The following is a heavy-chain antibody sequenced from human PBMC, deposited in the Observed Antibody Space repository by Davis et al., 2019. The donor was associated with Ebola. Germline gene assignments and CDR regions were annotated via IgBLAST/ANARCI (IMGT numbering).Heavy chain of an antibody. CDR3: ARDSMDTVMVPYYYYYGMDV. J-gene: IGHJ6*02. V-gene: IGHV3-74*01. CDR2: INSDGSGA. D-gene: IGHD5-18*01. Sequence: HTGGSLRLSCAASGFTFTRHWMHWVRQAPGKGLVWVARINSDGSGAYHADSVKGRFTISRNNGKNTLYLQMNGLRAEDTAVYYCARDSMDTVMVPYYYYYGMDVWGQGTTVTVFS. CDR1: GFTFTRHW.